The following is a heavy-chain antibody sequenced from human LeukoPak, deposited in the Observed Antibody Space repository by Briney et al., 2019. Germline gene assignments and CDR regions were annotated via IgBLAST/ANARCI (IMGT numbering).Heavy chain of an antibody. J-gene: IGHJ5*02. CDR2: INAANGNI. Sequence: ASVKVSCKASGYTFTKNAIHWVRQAPGQRLEWMGWINAANGNIKYSEKFQGRVTITRDTSVSAVYMELGSLSSEDTAVYYCARDLLGYKNWFDPWGQGTLVTVSS. V-gene: IGHV1-3*01. D-gene: IGHD5-12*01. CDR3: ARDLLGYKNWFDP. CDR1: GYTFTKNA.